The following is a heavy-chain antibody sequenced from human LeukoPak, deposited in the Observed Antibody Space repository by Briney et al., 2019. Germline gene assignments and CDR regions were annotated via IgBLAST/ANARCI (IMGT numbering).Heavy chain of an antibody. V-gene: IGHV4-38-2*02. J-gene: IGHJ4*02. D-gene: IGHD6-19*01. CDR1: NYSISSGYY. Sequence: PSETLSLTCTVSNYSISSGYYWGWIRQPPGMGLEWIGTIYHRGTINYNPSLKSRVTIPVDTSKNQFSLRLSSVTAADTAVYYCARGRTVAGSTSDYWGQGTLVTVSS. CDR2: IYHRGTI. CDR3: ARGRTVAGSTSDY.